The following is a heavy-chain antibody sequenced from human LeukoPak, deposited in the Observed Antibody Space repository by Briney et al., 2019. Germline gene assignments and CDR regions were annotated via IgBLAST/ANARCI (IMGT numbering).Heavy chain of an antibody. CDR2: INHSGST. CDR1: GGSFSGYY. J-gene: IGHJ5*02. D-gene: IGHD6-19*01. V-gene: IGHV4-34*01. CDR3: ARAAVAGTIGFDP. Sequence: SETLSLTCALYGGSFSGYYWGWIRQPPGKGLEWIGEINHSGSTNYNPSLKSRVTISVDTSKNQFSLKLSSVTAADTAVYYCARAAVAGTIGFDPWGQGTLVTVSS.